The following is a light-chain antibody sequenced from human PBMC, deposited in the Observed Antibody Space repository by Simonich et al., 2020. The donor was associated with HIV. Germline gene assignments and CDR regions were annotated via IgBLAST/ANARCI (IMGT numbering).Light chain of an antibody. CDR3: QQYGSSPT. Sequence: EILLTPSPATLSLSPGEIATHSCRASQSVTSYLAWYQQKPGLAPRLLIYDASSRATGIPDRFSGSGSGTDFTLTISRLEPEDFAVYYCQQYGSSPTFGQGTRLEIK. V-gene: IGKV3D-20*01. J-gene: IGKJ5*01. CDR2: DAS. CDR1: QSVTSY.